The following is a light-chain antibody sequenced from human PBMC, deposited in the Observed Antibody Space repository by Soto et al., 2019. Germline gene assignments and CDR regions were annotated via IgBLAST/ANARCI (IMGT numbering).Light chain of an antibody. J-gene: IGLJ2*01. V-gene: IGLV2-14*01. CDR2: DVS. Sequence: QSALTQPASVSGSPGQSITISCTGTSSDVGGYNYVSWYQQHPGKAPKLMIYDVSNRPSGVSNRFSGSKSGNTASLTISGRQAEEEADYYCSCYNSSSTLVFGGGTKVTVL. CDR1: SSDVGGYNY. CDR3: SCYNSSSTLV.